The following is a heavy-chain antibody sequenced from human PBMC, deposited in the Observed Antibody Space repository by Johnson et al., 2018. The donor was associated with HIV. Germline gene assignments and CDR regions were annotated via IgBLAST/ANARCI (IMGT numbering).Heavy chain of an antibody. CDR1: AFSFSGYA. CDR3: ARSRDYGPARSAFDI. D-gene: IGHD4-17*01. Sequence: QVQLVESGGGVVQPGRSLRLSCTSAFSFSGYAMHWVRQAPGQGLEWVAFIRSDGSNKYFADSVKGRFTISRDNSKNTLHLQMNSLRPGDTAVYYCARSRDYGPARSAFDIWGQGTMVTVSS. CDR2: IRSDGSNK. V-gene: IGHV3-30*04. J-gene: IGHJ3*02.